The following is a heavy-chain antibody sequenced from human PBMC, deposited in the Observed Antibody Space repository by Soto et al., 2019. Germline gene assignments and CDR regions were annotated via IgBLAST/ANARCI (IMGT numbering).Heavy chain of an antibody. CDR3: GTMPIVVEPAPMDV. D-gene: IGHD2-2*01. CDR2: IYYSGST. J-gene: IGHJ6*02. Sequence: QVQLQESGPGLVKSSETLSLTCTVSGGSISSGDYYWSWIRQPPGKGLEWIGYIYYSGSTSYNASLKSRTSISADPSNNQFSLKLHSLTAADTAVYFCGTMPIVVEPAPMDVWGPGTSVTVSS. V-gene: IGHV4-30-4*01. CDR1: GGSISSGDYY.